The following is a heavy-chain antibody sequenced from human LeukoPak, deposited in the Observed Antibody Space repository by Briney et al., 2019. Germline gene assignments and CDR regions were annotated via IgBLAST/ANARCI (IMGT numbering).Heavy chain of an antibody. D-gene: IGHD3-10*01. V-gene: IGHV3-20*04. Sequence: GGSLRLSCAASGFTFDDYGMSWVRQAPGKGLEWVSGINWNGGSTGYADSVKGRFTISRDNAKNSLYLQMNSLRAEDTALYYCARRALWFGEILQNYYYYYMDVWGKGTTVTISS. CDR2: INWNGGST. CDR3: ARRALWFGEILQNYYYYYMDV. J-gene: IGHJ6*03. CDR1: GFTFDDYG.